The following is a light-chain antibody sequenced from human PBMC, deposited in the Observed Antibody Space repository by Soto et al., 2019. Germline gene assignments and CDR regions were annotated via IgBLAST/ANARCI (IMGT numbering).Light chain of an antibody. CDR1: SSDVGAYNY. J-gene: IGLJ2*01. CDR2: EVS. Sequence: QAASVSGSPGQSITISCTGTSSDVGAYNYVSWYQQHPGKAPKLMISEVSKRPSGVSNRFSGSKSGNTASLTISGLQDEDEAHYYCSSFTSSNTVVFGGGTKLTVL. V-gene: IGLV2-14*01. CDR3: SSFTSSNTVV.